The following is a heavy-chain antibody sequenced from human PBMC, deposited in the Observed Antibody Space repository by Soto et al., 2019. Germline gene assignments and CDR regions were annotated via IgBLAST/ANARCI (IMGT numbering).Heavy chain of an antibody. CDR2: IYYSGST. D-gene: IGHD4-17*01. V-gene: IGHV4-61*01. CDR3: ARVPYGGNSAGAFDI. J-gene: IGHJ3*02. Sequence: SETLSLTCTVSGGPVSSSSYYWIWIRQPPGKGLEWIGYIYYSGSTNYNPSLKSRVTISVDTSKNQFSLKLSSVTAADTAVYYCARVPYGGNSAGAFDIWGQGTMVTVS. CDR1: GGPVSSSSYY.